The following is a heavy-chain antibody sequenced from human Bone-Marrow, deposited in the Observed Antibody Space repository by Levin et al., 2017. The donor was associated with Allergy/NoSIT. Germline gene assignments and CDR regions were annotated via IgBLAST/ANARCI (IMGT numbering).Heavy chain of an antibody. J-gene: IGHJ6*04. CDR1: GFIFSDYY. CDR2: IHPASLHT. D-gene: IGHD1-26*01. CDR3: ARSNPYYHYMDI. V-gene: IGHV3-11*06. Sequence: KPGGSLRLSCTASGFIFSDYYMTWVRQAPGKGLEWVSFIHPASLHTNYADAVKGRFIISRDNAKTSVFLQMNSLRAEDTAVYYCARSNPYYHYMDIWGTGTSVTVSS.